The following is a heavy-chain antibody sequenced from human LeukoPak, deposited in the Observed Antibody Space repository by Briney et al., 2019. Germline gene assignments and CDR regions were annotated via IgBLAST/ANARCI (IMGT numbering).Heavy chain of an antibody. CDR1: GFTVSSNF. CDR3: ARAEYSSSWYYFFY. D-gene: IGHD6-13*01. CDR2: IYSGGST. Sequence: GGSLRLSRAPSGFTVSSNFMSWVRQAPGKGLEWVSDIYSGGSTYYADSVKGRFTISRDNSKNTRYLQMNRLRDEDTAVYCCARAEYSSSWYYFFYCGQGTLFTVSS. J-gene: IGHJ4*02. V-gene: IGHV3-66*01.